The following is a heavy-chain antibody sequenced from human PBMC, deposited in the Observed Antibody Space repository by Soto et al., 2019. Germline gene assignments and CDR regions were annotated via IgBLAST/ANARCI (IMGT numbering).Heavy chain of an antibody. D-gene: IGHD6-13*01. CDR1: GFTVSKYA. Sequence: HPGGSLRLSCAASGFTVSKYAINWVRQSPGKGLEWVSVISGSVGSTYYADSVKGRFTITRDNSKNTLYLQMNSLRAEDTAVYYCAKAGGAAGTVDYFDSWGRGTLVAVAS. CDR2: ISGSVGST. J-gene: IGHJ4*02. CDR3: AKAGGAAGTVDYFDS. V-gene: IGHV3-23*01.